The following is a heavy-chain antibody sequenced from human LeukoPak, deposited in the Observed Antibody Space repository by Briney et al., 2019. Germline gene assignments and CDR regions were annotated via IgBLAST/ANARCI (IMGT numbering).Heavy chain of an antibody. Sequence: RPGWSLRLSCAASGFTFHNNGMSWVRQAPGKGLEWVSVISGSSRSTYHAESVKGRFTISRDNSKNTLFLQMNSLRAEDMAVYYCGKDSRPSVTTFRSRWTDSWGQGTLVTVSS. V-gene: IGHV3-23*01. CDR2: ISGSSRST. J-gene: IGHJ4*02. CDR3: GKDSRPSVTTFRSRWTDS. CDR1: GFTFHNNG. D-gene: IGHD4-11*01.